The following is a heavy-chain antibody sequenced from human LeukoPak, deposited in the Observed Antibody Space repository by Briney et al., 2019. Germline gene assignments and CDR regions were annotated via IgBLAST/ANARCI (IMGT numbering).Heavy chain of an antibody. Sequence: GGSLRLSCAASGFTFSTYSMNWVRQAPGKGLEWVSSISSSSSYIYYADSVKGRFTISRDNAKNSLYLQMSSLRAEDTALYYCAKSKRFGELLPGNPDYWGQGTLVTVSS. CDR3: AKSKRFGELLPGNPDY. D-gene: IGHD3-10*01. J-gene: IGHJ4*02. CDR1: GFTFSTYS. CDR2: ISSSSSYI. V-gene: IGHV3-21*04.